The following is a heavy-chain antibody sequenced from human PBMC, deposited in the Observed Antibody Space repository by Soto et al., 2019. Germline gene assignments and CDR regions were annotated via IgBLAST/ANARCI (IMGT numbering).Heavy chain of an antibody. V-gene: IGHV1-2*02. D-gene: IGHD3-10*01. CDR1: GYFFTSYY. J-gene: IGHJ4*02. CDR3: AREVTYGGGSFSLGL. Sequence: QVQLVQSGAEVAKPGASVKVSCKTSGYFFTSYYIHWVRQAPGQGLEWMGWINPNNGGTNSAQKFQGRVTMTSDTSINTAYMEITSLRSDDTALYYCAREVTYGGGSFSLGLWGQGTLVTVSS. CDR2: INPNNGGT.